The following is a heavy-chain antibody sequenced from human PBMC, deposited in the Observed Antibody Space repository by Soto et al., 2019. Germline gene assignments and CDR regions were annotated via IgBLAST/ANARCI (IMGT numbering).Heavy chain of an antibody. Sequence: GGSLRLSCAASGFTFSSYSMNWVRQAPGKGLEWVSYISSSSSTIYYADSVKGRFTISRDNAKNSLYLQMNSLIAEDTAVYYCARVCPLPHIAAAGTDYYYYMDVWGKGTTVTVSS. CDR3: ARVCPLPHIAAAGTDYYYYMDV. V-gene: IGHV3-48*01. J-gene: IGHJ6*03. CDR2: ISSSSSTI. CDR1: GFTFSSYS. D-gene: IGHD6-13*01.